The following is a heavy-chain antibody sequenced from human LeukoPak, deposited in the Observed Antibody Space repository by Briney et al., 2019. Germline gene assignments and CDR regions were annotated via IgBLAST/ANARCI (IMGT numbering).Heavy chain of an antibody. CDR2: IYHSGST. V-gene: IGHV4-38-2*01. Sequence: SETLSLTCAVSGYSISSGYYWGWIRQPPGKGLEWIGSIYHSGSTYYNPSLKSRVTISVDTSKNQFSLQLSSVTAADTAMYYCARHREWLVQGGQFDYWGQGTLVTVSS. CDR1: GYSISSGYY. CDR3: ARHREWLVQGGQFDY. J-gene: IGHJ4*02. D-gene: IGHD6-19*01.